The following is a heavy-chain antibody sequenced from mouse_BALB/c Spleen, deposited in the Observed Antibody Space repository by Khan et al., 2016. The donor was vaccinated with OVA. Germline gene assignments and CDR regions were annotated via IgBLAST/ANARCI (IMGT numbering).Heavy chain of an antibody. CDR2: IWCDGYS. D-gene: IGHD1-2*01. J-gene: IGHJ1*03. Sequence: QVQLKESGPGLVAPSQSPSLTCPISGFSLTTYGVHWVRQPAGKCLVWLVVIWCDGYSTYNSAVKSRLSISKDHSKSQVFLSMNSLQPADTAIYFCARQVDPRYGYVWGTGSTVSDSS. CDR1: GFSLTTYG. V-gene: IGHV2-6-1*01. CDR3: ARQVDPRYGYV.